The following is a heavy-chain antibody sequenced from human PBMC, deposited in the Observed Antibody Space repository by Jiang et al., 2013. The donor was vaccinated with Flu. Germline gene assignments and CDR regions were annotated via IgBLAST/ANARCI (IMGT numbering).Heavy chain of an antibody. CDR3: ARMIYSGSGSFYHWFDP. J-gene: IGHJ5*02. CDR1: GYSFTTYA. CDR2: INTDHGGT. D-gene: IGHD3-10*01. V-gene: IGHV1-3*04. Sequence: GAEVKKPGASVTISCKASGYSFTTYAMHWVRLAPGQRLEWLGWINTDHGGTRYSQKFQGRVTFTRDTSANTAYMELNSLTSEDTGVYYCARMIYSGSGSFYHWFDPGAREPGHRLL.